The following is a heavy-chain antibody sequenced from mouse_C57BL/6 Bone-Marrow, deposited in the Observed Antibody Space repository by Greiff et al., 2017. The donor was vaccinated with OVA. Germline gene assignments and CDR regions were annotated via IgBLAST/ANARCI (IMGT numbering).Heavy chain of an antibody. J-gene: IGHJ3*01. CDR2: ISSGGSYT. V-gene: IGHV5-6*01. D-gene: IGHD6-2*01. CDR1: GFTFSSYG. CDR3: ERHLSAY. Sequence: EVNVVESGGDLVKPGGSLKFSCAASGFTFSSYGMSWVRQTPDKRLEWVATISSGGSYTYYPDSVKGRFTISRDNAKNTLYLQMSSLKSEDTAMYYCERHLSAYWGQGTLVTVSA.